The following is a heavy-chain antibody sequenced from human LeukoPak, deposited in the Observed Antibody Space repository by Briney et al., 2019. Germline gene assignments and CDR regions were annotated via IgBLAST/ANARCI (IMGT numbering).Heavy chain of an antibody. J-gene: IGHJ4*02. D-gene: IGHD3-22*01. CDR3: AKEIYYDSSAFFDY. CDR1: GFSFSSYG. Sequence: PGGSLRLSCAASGFSFSSYGIHWVRQAPGKGLEWVAVIGYDGSNKYYADSVKGRFTISRDNSKNTLCLQMNSLRTEDTAVYFCAKEIYYDSSAFFDYWGQGTLVTVSA. CDR2: IGYDGSNK. V-gene: IGHV3-30*18.